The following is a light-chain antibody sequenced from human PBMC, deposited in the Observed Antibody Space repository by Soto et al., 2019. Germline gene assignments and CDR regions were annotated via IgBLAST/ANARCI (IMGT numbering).Light chain of an antibody. CDR2: GAS. J-gene: IGKJ1*01. CDR1: QSVSSNY. CDR3: QQYGGSPPT. V-gene: IGKV3-20*01. Sequence: IVLTQSPGTLSLSPGERATLSCRASQSVSSNYLAWYQRKHGQAPRLLIYGASSRATDIPNRFSGSGSGTDFTLTITRLEPEDFAVYFCQQYGGSPPTFGQGTKVEIK.